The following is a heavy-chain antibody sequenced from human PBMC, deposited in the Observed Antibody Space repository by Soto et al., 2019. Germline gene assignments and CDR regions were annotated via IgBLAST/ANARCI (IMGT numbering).Heavy chain of an antibody. V-gene: IGHV3-23*01. D-gene: IGHD1-1*01. Sequence: TGGSLRLSCAASGFTISSNAMYWVRQAPGKGLEWVSAISDRGDTTHYADSVKGRSTISRDTSKNTLYLQLNALRADDTAVYYCAKDKPGTTSFDYWGQGTLVTSPQ. CDR1: GFTISSNA. CDR3: AKDKPGTTSFDY. J-gene: IGHJ4*02. CDR2: ISDRGDTT.